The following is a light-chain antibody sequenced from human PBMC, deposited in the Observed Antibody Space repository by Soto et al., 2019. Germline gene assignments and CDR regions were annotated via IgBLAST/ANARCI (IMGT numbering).Light chain of an antibody. V-gene: IGKV3-20*01. J-gene: IGKJ2*01. CDR1: QSISSSS. CDR2: GAC. Sequence: EIVLTQSPGTLSLSPGERATLSCRASQSISSSSLAWYQQKPGQAPRLLIYGACSRATGIPDRFSGSGSGTDFTLTISRLEPEDFAVYYCQQYGSSPGTFGQGTKLEIK. CDR3: QQYGSSPGT.